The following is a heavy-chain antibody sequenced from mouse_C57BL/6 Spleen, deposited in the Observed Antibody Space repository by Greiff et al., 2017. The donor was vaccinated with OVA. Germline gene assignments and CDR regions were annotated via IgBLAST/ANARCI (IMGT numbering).Heavy chain of an antibody. D-gene: IGHD3-2*02. V-gene: IGHV2-9-1*01. J-gene: IGHJ4*01. CDR1: GFSLTSYA. CDR3: ARKWTAQTYYAMDY. Sequence: VKLMESGPGLVAPSQSLSITCTVSGFSLTSYAISWVRQPPGKGLEWLGVIWTGGGTNYNSALKSRLSISKDNSKSQVFLKMNSLQTDDTARYYCARKWTAQTYYAMDYWGQGTSVTVSS. CDR2: IWTGGGT.